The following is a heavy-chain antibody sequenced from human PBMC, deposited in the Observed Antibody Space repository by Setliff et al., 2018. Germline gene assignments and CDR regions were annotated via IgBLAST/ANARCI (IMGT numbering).Heavy chain of an antibody. Sequence: SETLSLTCTVSGGSISSSTNYWGWIRQPPGKGLEWIGNIYDRGSTHYNPSLKSRVTISEDTSKSQPSLKLSSVTAADTAVYYCARGFTAQPAMLRGNWFDPWGRGTLVTVSS. J-gene: IGHJ5*02. D-gene: IGHD3-16*01. V-gene: IGHV4-39*07. CDR3: ARGFTAQPAMLRGNWFDP. CDR2: IYDRGST. CDR1: GGSISSSTNY.